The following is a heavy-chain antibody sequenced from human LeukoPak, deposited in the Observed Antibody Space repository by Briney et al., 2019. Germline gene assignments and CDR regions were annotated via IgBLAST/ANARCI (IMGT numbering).Heavy chain of an antibody. CDR3: ARRGVATKDGMDV. J-gene: IGHJ6*02. V-gene: IGHV5-51*01. CDR1: GYSFPSYW. D-gene: IGHD5-12*01. CDR2: IYPGDSDT. Sequence: GESLKISCKGSGYSFPSYWIAWVRQMPGKGLEWMGIIYPGDSDTRYSPSFQGQVTISADKSISTAYLQWSSLKASDTAMYYCARRGVATKDGMDVWGQGTTVTVSS.